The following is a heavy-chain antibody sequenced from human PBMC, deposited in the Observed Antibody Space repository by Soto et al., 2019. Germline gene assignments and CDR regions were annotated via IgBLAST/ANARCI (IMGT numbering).Heavy chain of an antibody. CDR2: INHSGST. CDR1: GGSFSGYY. D-gene: IGHD2-15*01. V-gene: IGHV4-34*01. J-gene: IGHJ4*02. CDR3: ARGRTVVKYFDY. Sequence: QVQLQQWGAGLLKPSETLSLTCAVYGGSFSGYYWSWIRQPPGKGLEWIGEINHSGSTNYNPSLKSRVTISVDTSKNQFSLKLSSVTAADTAVYYCARGRTVVKYFDYWGQGTLVTVSS.